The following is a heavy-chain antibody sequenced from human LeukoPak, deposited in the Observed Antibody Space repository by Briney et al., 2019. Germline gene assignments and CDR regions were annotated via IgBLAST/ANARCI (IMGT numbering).Heavy chain of an antibody. J-gene: IGHJ3*02. V-gene: IGHV3-21*01. D-gene: IGHD3-3*01. Sequence: GGSLRLSCAASGFTFSSYSMTWVRQAPGKGLEWVSSISSSSSYIYYADSVKGRFTTSRDNAKNSLYLQMNSLRAEDTAVYYCARAYYDFWSDYYPHDAFDIWGQGTMVTVSS. CDR3: ARAYYDFWSDYYPHDAFDI. CDR1: GFTFSSYS. CDR2: ISSSSSYI.